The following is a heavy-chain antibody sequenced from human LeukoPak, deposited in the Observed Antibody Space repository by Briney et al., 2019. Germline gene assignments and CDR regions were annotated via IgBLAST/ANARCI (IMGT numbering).Heavy chain of an antibody. D-gene: IGHD6-13*01. CDR2: MNPNSGNT. J-gene: IGHJ6*02. CDR3: ARQIAAADLYHYYYGMDV. V-gene: IGHV1-8*01. CDR1: GYTFTSYD. Sequence: ASVKVSCKASGYTFTSYDINWVRQATGQGLEWMGWMNPNSGNTGYAQKFQGRVTMTRNTSISTAYMELSSLRSEDTAVYYCARQIAAADLYHYYYGMDVWGQGTTVTVSS.